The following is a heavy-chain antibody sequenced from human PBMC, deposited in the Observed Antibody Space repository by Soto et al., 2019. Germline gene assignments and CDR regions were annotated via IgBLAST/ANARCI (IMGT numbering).Heavy chain of an antibody. CDR2: IIPIFGTA. CDR1: GGTFSSYA. J-gene: IGHJ5*02. CDR3: ARDHPPIIRTSGYRPYCHGWFDP. D-gene: IGHD2-2*01. Sequence: SVKVSCTASGGTFSSYAISWVRQAPGQGLKWMGGIIPIFGTANYAQKFQGRVTITADESTSTAYMELSSLRSEDTAVYYCARDHPPIIRTSGYRPYCHGWFDPWGQATMITVSS. V-gene: IGHV1-69*13.